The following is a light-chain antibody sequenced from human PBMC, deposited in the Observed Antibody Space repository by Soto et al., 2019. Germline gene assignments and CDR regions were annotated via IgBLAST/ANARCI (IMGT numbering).Light chain of an antibody. CDR3: QQYATSPPIT. V-gene: IGKV3-20*01. Sequence: EIVLTQSPGTLSLSPGERATLSCRASQSVDRSYLAWYQQKPGQAPRLLIYGASSRATGIPDRFSGSGSGTDFSLTITRLEPEDFAVYYCQQYATSPPITFGQGTRLE. J-gene: IGKJ5*01. CDR2: GAS. CDR1: QSVDRSY.